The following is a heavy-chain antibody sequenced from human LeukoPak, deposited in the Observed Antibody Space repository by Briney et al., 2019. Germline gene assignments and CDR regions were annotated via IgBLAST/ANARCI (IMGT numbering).Heavy chain of an antibody. CDR1: GGSISSYY. CDR3: ARHPNYYGSGSYYLDY. J-gene: IGHJ4*02. D-gene: IGHD3-10*01. V-gene: IGHV4-59*08. Sequence: SETLSLTCTVSGGSISSYYWSWIRQPPGKGLEWIGYIYYSGSTNYNPSLKSRVTISVDTSKNQFSLKLSSVTAADTAVYYCARHPNYYGSGSYYLDYWGQGTLVTVSS. CDR2: IYYSGST.